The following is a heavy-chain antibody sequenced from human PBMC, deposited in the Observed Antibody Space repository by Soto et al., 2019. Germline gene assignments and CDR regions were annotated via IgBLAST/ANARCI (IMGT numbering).Heavy chain of an antibody. V-gene: IGHV4-4*02. CDR1: GGSISSSNW. J-gene: IGHJ6*02. Sequence: SETLSLTCAVSGGSISSSNWWSWVRQPPGKGLEWIGEIYHSGSTNYNPSLKSRVTISVDKSKNQFSLRAEDTAVYYCARDPYYDSSGYLASHGMDVWGQGTTVTVSS. D-gene: IGHD3-22*01. CDR2: IYHSGST. CDR3: ARDPYYDSSGYLASHGMDV.